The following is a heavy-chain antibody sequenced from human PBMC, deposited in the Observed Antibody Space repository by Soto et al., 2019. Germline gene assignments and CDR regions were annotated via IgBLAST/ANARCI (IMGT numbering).Heavy chain of an antibody. D-gene: IGHD1-26*01. CDR3: ARAEGSTTRFDP. CDR1: GGSISSGGYY. Sequence: SETLSLTCTVSGGSISSGGYYWSWIRQHPGKGLEWIGYIYYSGSTYYNPSLKSRVTISVDTSKNQFSLKLSSVTAADTAVYYCARAEGSTTRFDPWGQGTLVTVSS. CDR2: IYYSGST. J-gene: IGHJ5*02. V-gene: IGHV4-31*03.